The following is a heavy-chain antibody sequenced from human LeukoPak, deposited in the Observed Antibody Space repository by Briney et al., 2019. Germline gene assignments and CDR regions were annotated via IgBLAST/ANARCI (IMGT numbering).Heavy chain of an antibody. J-gene: IGHJ5*02. D-gene: IGHD3-10*01. CDR2: ISNSSSYI. CDR3: ARTGTLGNWFDP. V-gene: IGHV3-21*01. Sequence: GGSLRLSCAASGFTFSSYSMSWVRQAPGKGLEWVSSISNSSSYIYYADSVKGRFTISRDNAKNSLYLQMNSLRAEDTAVYYCARTGTLGNWFDPWGQGTLVTVSS. CDR1: GFTFSSYS.